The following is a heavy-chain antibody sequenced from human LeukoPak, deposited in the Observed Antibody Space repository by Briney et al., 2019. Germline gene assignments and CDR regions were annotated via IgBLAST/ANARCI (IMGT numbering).Heavy chain of an antibody. V-gene: IGHV4-4*02. D-gene: IGHD3-10*01. Sequence: SETLSLTCAVSGGSISSNNWWIWVRQSPEKGLEWIGEIYHDGSTNYNPSLKSRVTISMDKSKNQLSLKLNFVTAADTAVYYCARHRRGWLGESSDAFDIWGQGTMVTVSS. CDR1: GGSISSNNW. J-gene: IGHJ3*02. CDR3: ARHRRGWLGESSDAFDI. CDR2: IYHDGST.